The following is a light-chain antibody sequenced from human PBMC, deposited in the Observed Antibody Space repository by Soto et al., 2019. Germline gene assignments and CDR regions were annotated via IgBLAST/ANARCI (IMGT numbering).Light chain of an antibody. Sequence: EVVLTQSPVTLSLSPGERATLSCRASQSFRGLLAWYQQKPGQAPRLLIYDAYNRATGIPPRFSGSGSGTDFTLTISSLEPEDFAVYYCQKRSNWPPITFGQGTRLEIK. CDR1: QSFRGL. V-gene: IGKV3-11*01. CDR3: QKRSNWPPIT. CDR2: DAY. J-gene: IGKJ5*01.